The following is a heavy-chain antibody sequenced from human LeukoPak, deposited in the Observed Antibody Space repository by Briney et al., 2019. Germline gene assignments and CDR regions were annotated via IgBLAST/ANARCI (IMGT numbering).Heavy chain of an antibody. D-gene: IGHD4-17*01. CDR2: IYTSGGT. CDR1: GGSISRGSYY. J-gene: IGHJ6*04. Sequence: SQTLSLTCTVSGGSISRGSYYWSWIRQPAGKGLEWIGRIYTSGGTNYNPSLSSRVTISIDTSNNQISLTLTSVTAADTAVYYCVTNYGSYYLNVWGKGTTVTVSS. V-gene: IGHV4-61*02. CDR3: VTNYGSYYLNV.